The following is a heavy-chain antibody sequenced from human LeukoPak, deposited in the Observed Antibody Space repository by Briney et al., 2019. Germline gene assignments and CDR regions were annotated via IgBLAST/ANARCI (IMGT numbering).Heavy chain of an antibody. CDR1: GFTFSTYW. J-gene: IGHJ4*02. Sequence: GGSLRLSCAASGFTFSTYWMNWARQAPGKGLEWVANIKEDGSETSYVDSVKGRFTISRDNAKNSVFLHMNSLRAEDTAVYYCVRGLKVPGDDYWGQGALVTVSS. D-gene: IGHD2-2*01. CDR2: IKEDGSET. CDR3: VRGLKVPGDDY. V-gene: IGHV3-7*01.